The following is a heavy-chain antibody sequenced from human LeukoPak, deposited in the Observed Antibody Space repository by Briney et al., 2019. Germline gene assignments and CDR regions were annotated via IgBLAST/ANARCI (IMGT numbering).Heavy chain of an antibody. CDR3: ARGADSSGWHYGMDV. D-gene: IGHD6-19*01. J-gene: IGHJ6*02. V-gene: IGHV1-69*13. Sequence: ASVKVSCKASGGTFSSYAISWVRQAPGQGLEWMGGIIPIFGTANYAQKFQGRVTITADESTSTAYMGLSSLRSEDTAVYYCARGADSSGWHYGMDVWGQGTTVTVSS. CDR2: IIPIFGTA. CDR1: GGTFSSYA.